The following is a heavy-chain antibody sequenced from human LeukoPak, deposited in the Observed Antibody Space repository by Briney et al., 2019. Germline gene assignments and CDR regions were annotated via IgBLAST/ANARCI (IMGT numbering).Heavy chain of an antibody. Sequence: TGGSLRLSCAASGFTFSSYGMHWVRQAPGKGLEWVAVISYDGSNKYYADSVKGRFTISRDNSKNTLYLQMNSLRAEDTAVYYCGTHNFDYWGQGTLVTVSS. D-gene: IGHD1-14*01. CDR3: GTHNFDY. V-gene: IGHV3-30*03. CDR1: GFTFSSYG. CDR2: ISYDGSNK. J-gene: IGHJ4*02.